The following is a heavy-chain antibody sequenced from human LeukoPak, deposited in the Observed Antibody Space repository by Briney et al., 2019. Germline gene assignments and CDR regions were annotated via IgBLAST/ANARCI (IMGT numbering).Heavy chain of an antibody. CDR2: ISAYNGNT. CDR3: ARDCSSTSCLYWYFDL. Sequence: ASVKVSCKASGYTFTSYGISWVRQAPGQGLEWMGWISAYNGNTNYAQKIQGRVTMTTDTSTSTAYMEQRSLRSDDTAVYYCARDCSSTSCLYWYFDLWGRGTLVTVSS. V-gene: IGHV1-18*01. J-gene: IGHJ2*01. CDR1: GYTFTSYG. D-gene: IGHD2-2*01.